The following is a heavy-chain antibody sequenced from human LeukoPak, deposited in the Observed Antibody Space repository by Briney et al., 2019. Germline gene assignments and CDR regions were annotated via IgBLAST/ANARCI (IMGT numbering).Heavy chain of an antibody. V-gene: IGHV3-30-3*01. J-gene: IGHJ5*02. Sequence: GRSLRLSCAASGFTFSSYAMHWVRQAPGKGLEWVAVISYDGSNKYYADSVKGRFTISRDNSKNTLYLQTNSLRAEDTAVYYCASGGDSSWGQGTLVTVSS. CDR2: ISYDGSNK. D-gene: IGHD5-18*01. CDR3: ASGGDSS. CDR1: GFTFSSYA.